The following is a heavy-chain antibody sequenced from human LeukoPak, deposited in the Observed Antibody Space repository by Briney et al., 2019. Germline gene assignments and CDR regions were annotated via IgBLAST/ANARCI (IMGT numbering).Heavy chain of an antibody. V-gene: IGHV1-18*01. Sequence: ASVKVSCKASGGTFSSYAISWVRQAPGQGLEWMGWISAYNGNTNYAQKLQGRVTMTTDTSTSTAYMELRSLRSDDTAVYYCARDSEGDYYDSSGYYAPQSYWGRGTLVTVSS. D-gene: IGHD3-22*01. CDR1: GGTFSSYA. J-gene: IGHJ4*02. CDR2: ISAYNGNT. CDR3: ARDSEGDYYDSSGYYAPQSY.